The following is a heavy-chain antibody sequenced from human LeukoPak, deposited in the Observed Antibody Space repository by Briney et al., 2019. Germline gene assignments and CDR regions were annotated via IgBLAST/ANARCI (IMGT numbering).Heavy chain of an antibody. V-gene: IGHV1-18*01. CDR2: ISAYNGNT. CDR1: GYTFTSYG. J-gene: IGHJ6*03. D-gene: IGHD3-3*01. Sequence: ASVKVSCEASGYTFTSYGISWGPQAPGQGRECKRWISAYNGNTKYTQNVQGRVTIPTDTSSSIPYMELRRLRSDDTAVYSCARERFFGVGFVWIYYYMDVWGKGDTVTVSS. CDR3: ARERFFGVGFVWIYYYMDV.